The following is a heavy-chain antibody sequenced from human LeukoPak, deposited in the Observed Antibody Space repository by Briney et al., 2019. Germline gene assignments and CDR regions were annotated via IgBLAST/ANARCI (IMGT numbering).Heavy chain of an antibody. D-gene: IGHD6-13*01. V-gene: IGHV1-18*01. CDR3: AREEGAPIAAANV. CDR1: GYTFRTYT. J-gene: IGHJ3*01. CDR2: ISPNNGRT. Sequence: ASVKVSCEASGYTFRTYTISWVRQAPGQGLEWMGWISPNNGRTNYARRLQGRVTMTTDTSTSTAYMELRSLRSDDTAVYYCAREEGAPIAAANVWGLGTMVTVSS.